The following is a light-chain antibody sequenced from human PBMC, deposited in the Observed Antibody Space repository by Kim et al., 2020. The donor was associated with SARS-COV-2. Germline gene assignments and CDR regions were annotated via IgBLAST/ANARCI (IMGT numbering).Light chain of an antibody. V-gene: IGLV3-9*01. Sequence: GALGQTARITCGGNNSGSKKVHGYQQKTGQAPVLVIYRDSNRPSGIPERFSGSNSGNTATLTISRAQAGDEADYYCQVWDSSTWVFGGGTQLTVL. J-gene: IGLJ3*02. CDR1: NSGSKK. CDR3: QVWDSSTWV. CDR2: RDS.